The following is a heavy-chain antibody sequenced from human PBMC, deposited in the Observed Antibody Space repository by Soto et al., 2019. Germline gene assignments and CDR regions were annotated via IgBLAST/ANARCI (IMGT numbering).Heavy chain of an antibody. Sequence: SVKVSCKASGYTFTFRYLHWVRQAPGQALEWMGWITPFKSDTNYAQKFQDRVTITRDRSVSTAYMELSNLRSDDTAMYYCARSTFAGSDAFDIWGQGTMVTVSS. CDR3: ARSTFAGSDAFDI. J-gene: IGHJ3*02. CDR2: ITPFKSDT. V-gene: IGHV1-45*02. D-gene: IGHD1-1*01. CDR1: GYTFTFRY.